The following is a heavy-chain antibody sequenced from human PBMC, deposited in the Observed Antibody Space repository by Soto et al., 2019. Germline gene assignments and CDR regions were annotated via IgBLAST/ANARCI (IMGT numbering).Heavy chain of an antibody. D-gene: IGHD6-19*01. J-gene: IGHJ6*02. V-gene: IGHV1-69*06. CDR1: GGTFSSYA. CDR3: ARGLVRAVAFYYYGMDV. Sequence: QVQLVQSGAEVKKPGSSVKVSCKASGGTFSSYAISWVRQAPGQGLEWMGGIIPIFGTANYAQKFQGRVTITADKSTSTAYVELSSLRSEDTAVYYCARGLVRAVAFYYYGMDVWGQGTTVTVSS. CDR2: IIPIFGTA.